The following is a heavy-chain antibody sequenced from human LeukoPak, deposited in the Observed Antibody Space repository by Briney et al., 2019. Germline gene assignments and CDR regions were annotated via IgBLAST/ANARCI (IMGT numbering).Heavy chain of an antibody. V-gene: IGHV5-51*01. CDR2: IYPGDSDT. J-gene: IGHJ4*02. CDR3: ARFGSRPFDY. D-gene: IGHD1-26*01. CDR1: GYRFTNYW. Sequence: PGESLKISCNGSGYRFTNYWIGWVRQMPGKGLELMGIIYPGDSDTRYSTSFQGQVTISDDKSISTAYLQCSSLKASDNAMYFCARFGSRPFDYWGQGTLVTVSS.